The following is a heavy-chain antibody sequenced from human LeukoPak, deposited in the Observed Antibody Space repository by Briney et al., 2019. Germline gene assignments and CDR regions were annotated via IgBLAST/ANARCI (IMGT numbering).Heavy chain of an antibody. J-gene: IGHJ4*02. V-gene: IGHV4-39*07. D-gene: IGHD2-8*02. CDR1: GASISSSTDY. CDR2: IYYSGST. Sequence: PSETLSLTCTVSGASISSSTDYWGWIRQPPGKGLEWIANIYYSGSTYYNPSLKSRVTISVDTSKNQFSLRLSSVTAADTAVYYCARVAGYVMEDYFDYWGQGTLVTVSS. CDR3: ARVAGYVMEDYFDY.